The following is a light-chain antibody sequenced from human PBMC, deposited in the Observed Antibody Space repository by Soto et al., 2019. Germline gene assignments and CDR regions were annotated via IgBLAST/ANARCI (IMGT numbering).Light chain of an antibody. CDR2: EVS. Sequence: QSVLTQPASVSGSPGQSITISCTGTSSDVGGYNYVSWYQQHPGKAPKLMIYEVSNRPSGVPDRFSGSKSGNTASLTVSGLQADDEAVYYCYSYAGRNIWVFGGGTQLTVL. CDR1: SSDVGGYNY. J-gene: IGLJ3*02. CDR3: YSYAGRNIWV. V-gene: IGLV2-8*01.